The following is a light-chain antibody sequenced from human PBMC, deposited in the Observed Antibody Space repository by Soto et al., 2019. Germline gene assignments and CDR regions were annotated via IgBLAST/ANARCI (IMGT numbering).Light chain of an antibody. CDR1: QSVNSN. Sequence: EIVMTQSRATLSVSPGERATLSCRASQSVNSNLAWYQQKPGQAPRLLIYGASTRATGIPARFSGSGSGTEFTLTISSLQSEDFAVYYCQQYNNWPPSITFGQGTRLEIK. V-gene: IGKV3-15*01. J-gene: IGKJ5*01. CDR2: GAS. CDR3: QQYNNWPPSIT.